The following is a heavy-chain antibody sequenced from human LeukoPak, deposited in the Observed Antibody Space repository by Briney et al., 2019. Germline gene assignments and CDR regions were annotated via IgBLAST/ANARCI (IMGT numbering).Heavy chain of an antibody. CDR1: GESFNGYY. D-gene: IGHD2-2*01. J-gene: IGHJ5*02. Sequence: SETLSLTCAVYGESFNGYYWSWIRQSPQRGLEWIGHINHVGVTNYNPSLKSRLTISVDTSKNQFSLKLSSVTAADTAVYYCARGWDIVVVPAGGNYNWFDPWGQGTLVTVSS. CDR3: ARGWDIVVVPAGGNYNWFDP. CDR2: INHVGVT. V-gene: IGHV4-34*01.